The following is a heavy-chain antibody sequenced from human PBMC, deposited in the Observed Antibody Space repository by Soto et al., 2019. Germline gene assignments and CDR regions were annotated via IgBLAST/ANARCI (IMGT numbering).Heavy chain of an antibody. CDR1: GFSLTDTGAT. V-gene: IGHV2-5*01. CDR3: AHSHFEILTGNFHS. Sequence: QITLKESGPTLVQPTQTITLTCTFSGFSLTDTGATVGWNRQAPGKGLEWLALIYWYDDKRYNPSLKNRLTIAKDTSRNQVILTLSNVGPVDTATYYCAHSHFEILTGNFHSWGPGTLVTVSS. CDR2: IYWYDDK. J-gene: IGHJ5*01. D-gene: IGHD3-9*01.